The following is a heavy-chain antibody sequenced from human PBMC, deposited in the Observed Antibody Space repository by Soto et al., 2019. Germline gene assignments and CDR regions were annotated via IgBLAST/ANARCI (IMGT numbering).Heavy chain of an antibody. Sequence: PWGSLRLSCAASGFTFSSYGMHWVRQAPGKGLEWVAVIWYDGSNKYYADSVKGRFTISRDNSKNTLYLQMNSLRAEDTAVYYCARETGQYSSGWVKFGYWGQGXLVTVYS. J-gene: IGHJ4*02. CDR1: GFTFSSYG. D-gene: IGHD6-19*01. CDR3: ARETGQYSSGWVKFGY. V-gene: IGHV3-33*01. CDR2: IWYDGSNK.